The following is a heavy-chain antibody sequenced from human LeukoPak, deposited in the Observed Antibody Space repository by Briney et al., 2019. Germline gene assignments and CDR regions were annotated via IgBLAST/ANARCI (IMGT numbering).Heavy chain of an antibody. J-gene: IGHJ4*02. V-gene: IGHV3-23*01. CDR3: AKVTRAVAGKGYFDY. CDR1: GFTFSSYA. CDR2: ISGSGGST. Sequence: GGSLRLSCAASGFTFSSYAMSWVRQAPGKGLEWVSAISGSGGSTYYVDSVKGRFTISRDNSKNTLYLQMNSLRAEDTAVYYCAKVTRAVAGKGYFDYWGQGTLVTVSS. D-gene: IGHD6-19*01.